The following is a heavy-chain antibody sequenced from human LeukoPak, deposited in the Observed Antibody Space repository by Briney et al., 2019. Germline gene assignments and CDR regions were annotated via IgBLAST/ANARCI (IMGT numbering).Heavy chain of an antibody. CDR3: ARGRTILSLNWFDP. J-gene: IGHJ5*02. V-gene: IGHV4-34*01. CDR1: GGSFSGYY. CDR2: INHSGST. Sequence: SETLSLTCAVYGGSFSGYYWSWIRPPQGKGLEWIGEINHSGSTNYNPSLKSRVTISVDKSKNQFSLKLSSVTAADTAVYYCARGRTILSLNWFDPWGQGTLVTVSS. D-gene: IGHD3-9*01.